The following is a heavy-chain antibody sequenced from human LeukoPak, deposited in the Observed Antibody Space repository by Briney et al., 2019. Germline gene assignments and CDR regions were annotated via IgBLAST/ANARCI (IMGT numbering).Heavy chain of an antibody. CDR3: ARGGEQQLVTYFDY. Sequence: SQTLSLTCTVSGGSISSGSYYWSWLRQPAGQGLEWIGRIYTSGSTNYNPSPKSRVTISVDTSKNQFSLKLSSVTAADTAVYYCARGGEQQLVTYFDYWGQGTLVTVSS. V-gene: IGHV4-61*02. CDR2: IYTSGST. CDR1: GGSISSGSYY. J-gene: IGHJ4*02. D-gene: IGHD6-13*01.